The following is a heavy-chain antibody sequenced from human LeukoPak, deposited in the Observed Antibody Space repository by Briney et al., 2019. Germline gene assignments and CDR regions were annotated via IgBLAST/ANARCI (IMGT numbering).Heavy chain of an antibody. Sequence: SETLSLTCTVSGGSISSYYWTWIRQPPGKGLEWIGYIYYDGSTNYNPSLKSRVTISVDTSENQFSLKLSSVTAADTAVYYCARGAVVVVAAIISSNWFDPWGQGTLVTVSS. D-gene: IGHD2-15*01. V-gene: IGHV4-59*01. CDR1: GGSISSYY. CDR2: IYYDGST. J-gene: IGHJ5*02. CDR3: ARGAVVVVAAIISSNWFDP.